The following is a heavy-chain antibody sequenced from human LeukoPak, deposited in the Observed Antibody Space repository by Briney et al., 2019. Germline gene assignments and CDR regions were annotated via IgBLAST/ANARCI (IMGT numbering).Heavy chain of an antibody. Sequence: GGSLRLSCAASGFTFSSYWMSWVRQAPGKGLEWVANIKQDGSEKYYVDSVKGRFTISRDNAKNSLYLQMNSLRAEDTAVYYCARVRGSLLTDAFDIWGQGTMVTVSS. CDR3: ARVRGSLLTDAFDI. D-gene: IGHD2-15*01. J-gene: IGHJ3*02. V-gene: IGHV3-7*01. CDR1: GFTFSSYW. CDR2: IKQDGSEK.